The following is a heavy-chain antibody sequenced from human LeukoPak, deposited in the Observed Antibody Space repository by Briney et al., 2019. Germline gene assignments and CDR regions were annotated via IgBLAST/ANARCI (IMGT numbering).Heavy chain of an antibody. V-gene: IGHV2-5*01. CDR2: IYWNDDK. J-gene: IGHJ4*02. CDR3: AHKTSSGYYYVGYFDY. D-gene: IGHD3-22*01. Sequence: ESGPTLGKPTQTLTLTCTFSGFSLSTKGVGVGLIRQPPVKALGWVSPIYWNDDKRYSPSLKSRLTITKDTSKNQVVLTMTNMDPVDTATYYCAHKTSSGYYYVGYFDYWGQGTLVTVSS. CDR1: GFSLSTKGVG.